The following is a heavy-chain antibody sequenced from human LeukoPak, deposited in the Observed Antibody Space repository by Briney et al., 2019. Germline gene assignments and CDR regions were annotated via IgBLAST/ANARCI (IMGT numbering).Heavy chain of an antibody. CDR3: ARFDYGDYGDY. V-gene: IGHV4-38-2*01. Sequence: SETLSLTCAVSGYSISSGYYWGWIRQPPGKGLEWIGSIYHSGSTCYNPSLKSRVTISVDTSKNQFSLKLSSVTAADTAVYYCARFDYGDYGDYWGQGTLVTVSS. CDR2: IYHSGST. D-gene: IGHD4-17*01. J-gene: IGHJ4*02. CDR1: GYSISSGYY.